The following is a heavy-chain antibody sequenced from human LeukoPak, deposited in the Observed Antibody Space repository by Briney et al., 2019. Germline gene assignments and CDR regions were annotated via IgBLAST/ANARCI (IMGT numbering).Heavy chain of an antibody. J-gene: IGHJ4*02. CDR1: GATLSSYA. V-gene: IGHV1-69*04. Sequence: GASVKVSCKASGATLSSYAITWVRQAPGQGLEWMGRIIPILGIANYAQKFQGRVTITADKSTSTAYMELSSLRSEDTAVYYCARGIAVAGSPGFDYWGQGTLVTVSS. CDR3: ARGIAVAGSPGFDY. CDR2: IIPILGIA. D-gene: IGHD6-19*01.